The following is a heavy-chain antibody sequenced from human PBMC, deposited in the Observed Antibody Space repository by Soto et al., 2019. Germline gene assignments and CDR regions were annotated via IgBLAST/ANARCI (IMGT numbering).Heavy chain of an antibody. CDR3: AREDDGGDRDYYGLDV. Sequence: QVQLQESGPGLVRPSQTLSLTCTVSGGSISTDHYHWTWIRQPPGKGLEWIGYIHYSGSIYSIPSLQSRVTMSVDTSNNLFSLKLSSVTAADSAVYFCAREDDGGDRDYYGLDVWGQGTTVTVSS. J-gene: IGHJ6*02. V-gene: IGHV4-30-4*01. CDR1: GGSISTDHYH. D-gene: IGHD2-21*02. CDR2: IHYSGSI.